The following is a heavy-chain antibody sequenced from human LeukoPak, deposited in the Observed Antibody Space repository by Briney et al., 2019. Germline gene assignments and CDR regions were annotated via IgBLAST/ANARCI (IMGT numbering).Heavy chain of an antibody. V-gene: IGHV3-NL1*01. CDR1: GFTFSSYG. J-gene: IGHJ4*02. D-gene: IGHD6-19*01. CDR2: IYSGGST. Sequence: GGSLRLSCAASGFTFSSYGMHWVRQAPGKGLEWVAVIYSGGSTYYADSVKGRFTISRDNSKNTLYLQMNSLRAEDTAVYYCARDIAVAGFFDYWGQGTLVTVSS. CDR3: ARDIAVAGFFDY.